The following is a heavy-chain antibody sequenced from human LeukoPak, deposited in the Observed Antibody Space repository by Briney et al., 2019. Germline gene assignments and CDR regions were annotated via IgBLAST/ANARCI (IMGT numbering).Heavy chain of an antibody. Sequence: ASVKVSCKASGYTFTGYYMHWVRQAPGQGLEWMGWINPNSGGTNYSQKFQGRVTITRDTSISTAYMELSRLRSDDTAVYYCARELTAVAGTLGGYWGQGTLVTVSS. CDR1: GYTFTGYY. J-gene: IGHJ4*02. CDR2: INPNSGGT. CDR3: ARELTAVAGTLGGY. D-gene: IGHD6-19*01. V-gene: IGHV1-2*02.